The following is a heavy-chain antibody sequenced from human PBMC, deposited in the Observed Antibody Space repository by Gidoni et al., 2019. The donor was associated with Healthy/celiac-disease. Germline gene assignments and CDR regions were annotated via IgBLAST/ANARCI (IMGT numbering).Heavy chain of an antibody. J-gene: IGHJ2*01. CDR3: AKVGGYSSGWYSISRVSYFDL. D-gene: IGHD6-19*01. Sequence: EVQLLESGGGLVQPGGSLRLSCAASGFTFSSYAMSWVRQAPGKGLEWVSAISGSGGSTYYADSVKGRFTISRDNSKNTLYLQMNSLRAEDTAVYYCAKVGGYSSGWYSISRVSYFDLWGRGTLVTVSS. CDR2: ISGSGGST. V-gene: IGHV3-23*01. CDR1: GFTFSSYA.